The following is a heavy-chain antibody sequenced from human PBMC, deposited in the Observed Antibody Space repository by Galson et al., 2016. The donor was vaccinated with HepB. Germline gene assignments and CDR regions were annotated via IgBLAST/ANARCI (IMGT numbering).Heavy chain of an antibody. CDR1: GYTFSTYY. CDR2: ISGYNGKT. V-gene: IGHV1-18*04. J-gene: IGHJ3*02. Sequence: SVKLSCKASGYTFSTYYINWVRLAPGQGLEWMGRISGYNGKTNYAQKFPGRVTMTTDTSTSTDYMQLRSLTSDDTAVYYCARPERYMSTWYAAYDIWGQGTLVTVSS. D-gene: IGHD6-13*01. CDR3: ARPERYMSTWYAAYDI.